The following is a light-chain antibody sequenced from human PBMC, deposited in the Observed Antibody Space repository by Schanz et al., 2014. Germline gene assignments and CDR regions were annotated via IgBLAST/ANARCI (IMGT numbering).Light chain of an antibody. CDR1: SSDFGGYNR. CDR3: VLYMGSGTWV. V-gene: IGLV2-11*01. J-gene: IGLJ3*02. Sequence: QSALTQPPSASGSPGQSVTISCTGTSSDFGGYNRVSWYQQHPGKAPKLIIYDVIKRPSGVPDRFSGSILGNKAALAITGAQADDESDYYCVLYMGSGTWVFGGGTKLTVL. CDR2: DVI.